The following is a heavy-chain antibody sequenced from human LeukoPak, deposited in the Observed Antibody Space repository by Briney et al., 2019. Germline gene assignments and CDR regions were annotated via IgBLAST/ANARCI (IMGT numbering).Heavy chain of an antibody. V-gene: IGHV6-1*01. D-gene: IGHD3-16*01. CDR2: TYHWSKWFN. CDR3: ARDLYGSRGEFDY. J-gene: IGHJ4*02. CDR1: GDSVTSGI. Sequence: SQTLSLTCDISGDSVTSGIWNWIRQSPSRGLEWLGRTYHWSKWFNDYAVSVESRMTINADTSRNQFSLQLNSVTPEDTAVYYCARDLYGSRGEFDYWGQGTLVTVSS.